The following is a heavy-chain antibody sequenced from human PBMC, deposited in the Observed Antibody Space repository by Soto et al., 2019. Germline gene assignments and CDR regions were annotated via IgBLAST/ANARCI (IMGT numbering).Heavy chain of an antibody. CDR3: ARGQEGMDV. CDR1: GGSVSSGSYY. V-gene: IGHV4-61*01. Sequence: QVQLQESGPGLVKPSETLSLTCTVSGGSVSSGSYYWSWIRQPPGKGLEWIGYIYYSGSTNYNPSLKSRVTISVDTSKNQFSLKLSSVTAADTAVYYCARGQEGMDVWGQGTTVTVSS. J-gene: IGHJ6*02. CDR2: IYYSGST.